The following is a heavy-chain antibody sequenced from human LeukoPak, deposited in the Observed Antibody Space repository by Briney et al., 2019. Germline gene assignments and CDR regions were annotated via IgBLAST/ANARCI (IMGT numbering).Heavy chain of an antibody. D-gene: IGHD2-21*01. V-gene: IGHV4-38-2*01. J-gene: IGHJ4*02. CDR1: GYSISSGYY. Sequence: SETLSLSCAVSGYSISSGYYWGWIRQPPGQGLEWIGSIYHSGSTYYNPSLKSRVTISVDTSKNQFSLKLSSVTAADTAVYYCARLTFNCGGDCYVDYWGQGTLVTVSS. CDR2: IYHSGST. CDR3: ARLTFNCGGDCYVDY.